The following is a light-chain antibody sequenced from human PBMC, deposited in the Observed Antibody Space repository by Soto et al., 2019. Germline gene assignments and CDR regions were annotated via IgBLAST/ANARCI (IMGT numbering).Light chain of an antibody. CDR2: KAS. V-gene: IGKV1-5*03. CDR1: QSISSW. CDR3: QQYNSFLT. J-gene: IGKJ4*01. Sequence: DIQMTQSPSTLSASVGDRVTITCRASQSISSWLAWYQQKPGKAPKLLIYKASSLESGVPSRFXXXGSXTXXXXXXXXXQPDDFATYYCQQYNSFLTFGGGTKVEIK.